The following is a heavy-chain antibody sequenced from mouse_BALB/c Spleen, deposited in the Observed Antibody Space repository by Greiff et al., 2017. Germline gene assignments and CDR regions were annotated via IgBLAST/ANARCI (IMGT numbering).Heavy chain of an antibody. CDR1: GFNIKDYY. D-gene: IGHD1-1*01. Sequence: VQLKQSGAELVRSGASVKLSCTASGFNIKDYYMHWVKQRPEQGLEWIGWIDPENGDTEYAPKFQGKATMTADTSSNTAYLQLSSLTSEDTAVYYCNALVATDYWGQGTTLTVSS. CDR3: NALVATDY. V-gene: IGHV14-4*02. CDR2: IDPENGDT. J-gene: IGHJ2*01.